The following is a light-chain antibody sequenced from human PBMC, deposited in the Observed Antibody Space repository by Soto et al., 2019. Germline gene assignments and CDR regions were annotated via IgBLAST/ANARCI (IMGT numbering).Light chain of an antibody. CDR1: SSDVGGYKY. Sequence: QSVLTQPASVSGSPGQSITISCTGTSSDVGGYKYVSWYQQHPGKAPKLMIYEVSNRPSGVSNRFSGSKSGNTASLSISGLQAEDEADYYCSSYTSSSTYVLFGGGTKLTVL. CDR2: EVS. V-gene: IGLV2-14*01. J-gene: IGLJ2*01. CDR3: SSYTSSSTYVL.